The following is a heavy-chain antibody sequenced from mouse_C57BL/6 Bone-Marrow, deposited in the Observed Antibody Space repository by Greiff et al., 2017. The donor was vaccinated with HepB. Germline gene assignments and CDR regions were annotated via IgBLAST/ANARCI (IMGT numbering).Heavy chain of an antibody. V-gene: IGHV7-1*01. J-gene: IGHJ1*03. Sequence: EVKLMESGGGLVQSGRSLRLSCATSGFTFSDFYMEWVRQAPGKGLEWIAASRNKANDYTTEYSASVKGRFIVSRDTSQSILYLQMNALRAEYTAIYYCARAPLSSSWYFDVWGTGTTVTVSS. CDR1: GFTFSDFY. D-gene: IGHD1-1*01. CDR3: ARAPLSSSWYFDV. CDR2: SRNKANDYTT.